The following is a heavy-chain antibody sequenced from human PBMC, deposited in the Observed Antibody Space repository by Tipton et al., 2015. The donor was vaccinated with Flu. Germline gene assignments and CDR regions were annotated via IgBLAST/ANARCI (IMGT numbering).Heavy chain of an antibody. D-gene: IGHD1-26*01. CDR3: AEDFEWAIDH. V-gene: IGHV3-48*03. CDR2: IDRNGAGA. J-gene: IGHJ4*02. CDR1: GFTFRDSE. Sequence: SLRLSCAASGFTFRDSEMKWVRQAPGKGLEWLSFIDRNGAGARYADSVKGRFTISRDNAKNSLYLQMNNLRVEDTAVYYCAEDFEWAIDHWGQGTLVTVSS.